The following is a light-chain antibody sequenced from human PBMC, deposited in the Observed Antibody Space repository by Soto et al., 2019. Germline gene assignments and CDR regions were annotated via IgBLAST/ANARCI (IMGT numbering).Light chain of an antibody. CDR2: GSS. CDR3: QHYGTSLVYT. V-gene: IGKV3-20*01. J-gene: IGKJ2*01. Sequence: EIVLTQSPGTLSLSPGERATLSCRASQSVSSSYLAWYQQKPGQAPRLLIYGSSSRATGIPDRFSGSGSGTDFTLTISRLEPEDFAVYYCQHYGTSLVYTFGQGTKLDIK. CDR1: QSVSSSY.